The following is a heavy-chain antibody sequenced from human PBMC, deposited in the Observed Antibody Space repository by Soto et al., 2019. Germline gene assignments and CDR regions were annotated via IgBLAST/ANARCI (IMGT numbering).Heavy chain of an antibody. CDR1: GFTFDDYA. Sequence: SGGSLRLSCAASGFTFDDYAMHWVRQAPGKGLEWVSGISWGSGSIDYADSVKGRFTISRDNAKNSPYLQMNSLRAEDTALYYCAKDAAYYFDYWGQGTLVTVSS. J-gene: IGHJ4*02. CDR2: ISWGSGSI. D-gene: IGHD6-25*01. CDR3: AKDAAYYFDY. V-gene: IGHV3-9*01.